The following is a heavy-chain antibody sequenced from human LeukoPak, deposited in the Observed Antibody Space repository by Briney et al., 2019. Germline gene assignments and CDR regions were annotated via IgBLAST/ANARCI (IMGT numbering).Heavy chain of an antibody. V-gene: IGHV4-39*01. CDR2: IYYSGST. Sequence: SETLSLTCTVSGDSISSSSYYWGWIRQPPGKGLEWIGSIYYSGSTYYNPSLKSRVTISVDTSKNQFSLKLSSVTAADTAVYYCARQGYSSGWPPLDYYYGMDVWGQGTTVTVSS. J-gene: IGHJ6*02. CDR3: ARQGYSSGWPPLDYYYGMDV. CDR1: GDSISSSSYY. D-gene: IGHD6-19*01.